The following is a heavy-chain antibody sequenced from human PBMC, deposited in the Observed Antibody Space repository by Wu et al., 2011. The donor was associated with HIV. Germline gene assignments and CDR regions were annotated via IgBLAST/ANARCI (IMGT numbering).Heavy chain of an antibody. CDR1: GYSFTDSY. Sequence: QVQLVQSGAEVKRPGASVKVSCKASGYSFTDSYIHWVRQAPGQGLEWIGWINPKSRGTNYAQKFQGRVTMTRDTSIATVYMELNRLRSDDTAVYYCARGTDSHYYYYYYMDVWGKGTTVTVSS. CDR3: ARGTDSHYYYYYYMDV. CDR2: INPKSRGT. D-gene: IGHD3-22*01. J-gene: IGHJ6*03. V-gene: IGHV1-2*02.